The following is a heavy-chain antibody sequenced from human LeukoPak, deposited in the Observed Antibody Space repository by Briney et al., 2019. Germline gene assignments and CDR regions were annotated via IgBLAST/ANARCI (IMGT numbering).Heavy chain of an antibody. V-gene: IGHV3-48*03. CDR2: ISSSGSTI. D-gene: IGHD5-18*01. CDR3: ARRGAGYGNPIDY. CDR1: GFTFSSYE. J-gene: IGHJ4*02. Sequence: PGGSLRLSCAASGFTFSSYEMNWVRQAPGKGLEWVSYISSSGSTIYYADSVKGRFTVPRDNPKNSLYLQMNSLRAEDTAVYYCARRGAGYGNPIDYWGQGTLVTVSS.